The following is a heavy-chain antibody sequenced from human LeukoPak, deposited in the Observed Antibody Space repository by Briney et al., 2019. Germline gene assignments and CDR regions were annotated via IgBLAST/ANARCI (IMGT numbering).Heavy chain of an antibody. D-gene: IGHD2/OR15-2a*01. CDR3: AKDQYRDYFRGADY. V-gene: IGHV3-23*01. CDR1: GFTFSTSA. J-gene: IGHJ4*02. Sequence: GSLRLSCAASGFTFSTSAMTWVRQAPGKGLEWVSAIRGDGATKFYADSVKGRFTVSRDNSKNTLYLQMNSLRAEDTAVYYCAKDQYRDYFRGADYWGQGTLVTVSS. CDR2: IRGDGATK.